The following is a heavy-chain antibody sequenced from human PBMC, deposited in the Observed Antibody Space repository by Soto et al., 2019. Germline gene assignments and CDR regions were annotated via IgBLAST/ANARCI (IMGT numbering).Heavy chain of an antibody. CDR1: GYTFTSYG. D-gene: IGHD3-16*02. CDR2: ISAYNGNT. V-gene: IGHV1-18*01. Sequence: ASVKVSCKASGYTFTSYGISWVRQAPGQGLEWMGWISAYNGNTNYAQKLQGRVTMTTDTSTSTAYMELRSLRSDDTAVYYCARDIIYYDYVWGSYRRFDYWGQGTLVTVSS. CDR3: ARDIIYYDYVWGSYRRFDY. J-gene: IGHJ4*02.